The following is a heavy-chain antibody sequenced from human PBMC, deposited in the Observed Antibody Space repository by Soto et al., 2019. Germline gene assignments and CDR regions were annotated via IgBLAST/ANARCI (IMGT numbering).Heavy chain of an antibody. D-gene: IGHD3-16*02. J-gene: IGHJ4*02. Sequence: EVQLVESGGGLVQPGRSLRLSCAASGFTFDDYAMHWVRQAPGKGLEWVSGISWTSGSIGYADSVKGRFTISRDNANNSLYLQMHSLRAEDTALSYCAKAFSLGELSLNGYFDYWGQGTLVTVSS. V-gene: IGHV3-9*01. CDR1: GFTFDDYA. CDR2: ISWTSGSI. CDR3: AKAFSLGELSLNGYFDY.